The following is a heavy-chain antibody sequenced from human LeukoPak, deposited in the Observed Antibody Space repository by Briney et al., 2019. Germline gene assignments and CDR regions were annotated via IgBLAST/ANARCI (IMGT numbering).Heavy chain of an antibody. V-gene: IGHV3-30*18. Sequence: GGSLRLSCAASGFTFSSYGMHWVRQAPGKGLEWVAVISYDGRNKYYADSVKGRFTISRDNSKNTLYLQMNSLRAEDTAVYYCAKVRIRRPVAGTGCFDYWGQGTLVTVSS. CDR1: GFTFSSYG. CDR2: ISYDGRNK. D-gene: IGHD6-19*01. J-gene: IGHJ4*02. CDR3: AKVRIRRPVAGTGCFDY.